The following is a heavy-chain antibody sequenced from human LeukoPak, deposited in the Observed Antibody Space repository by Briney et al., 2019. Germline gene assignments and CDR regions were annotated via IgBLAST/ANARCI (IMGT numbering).Heavy chain of an antibody. Sequence: ASVKVSCKASGYTFTGYYMHWVRQAPGQGLEWMGWINPNSGGTNYAQKFQGRVTMTRDTSISTAYMELSRLRSDDTAVYYCARDVRRNYDSSGYQLHWGQGTLVTVSS. CDR3: ARDVRRNYDSSGYQLH. J-gene: IGHJ4*02. V-gene: IGHV1-2*02. D-gene: IGHD3-22*01. CDR1: GYTFTGYY. CDR2: INPNSGGT.